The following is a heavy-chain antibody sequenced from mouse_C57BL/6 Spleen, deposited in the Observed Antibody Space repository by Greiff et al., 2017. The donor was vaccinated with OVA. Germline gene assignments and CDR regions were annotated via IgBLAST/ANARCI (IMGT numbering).Heavy chain of an antibody. CDR3: ARGLRLRNYAMDY. D-gene: IGHD3-2*02. CDR1: GYTFTDYY. CDR2: INPNNGGT. V-gene: IGHV1-26*01. Sequence: VQLQQSGPELVKPGASVKISCKASGYTFTDYYMNWVKQSHGKSLEWIGDINPNNGGTSYNQKFKGKATLTVDKSSSTAYMELRSLTSEDSAVYYCARGLRLRNYAMDYWGQGTSVTVSS. J-gene: IGHJ4*01.